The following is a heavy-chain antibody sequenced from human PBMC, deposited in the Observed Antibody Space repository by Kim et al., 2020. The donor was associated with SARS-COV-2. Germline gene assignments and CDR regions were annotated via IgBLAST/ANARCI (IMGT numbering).Heavy chain of an antibody. Sequence: SETLSLTCTVSGGSISSSSYYWGWIRQPPGKGLEWIGSIYYSGSTYYNPSLKSRVTISGDTSKNQFSLKLSSVTAADTAVYYCASLRRGAVAGIIGTSNNWFDPWGQGTLVTVSS. J-gene: IGHJ5*02. CDR2: IYYSGST. D-gene: IGHD6-19*01. CDR1: GGSISSSSYY. CDR3: ASLRRGAVAGIIGTSNNWFDP. V-gene: IGHV4-39*01.